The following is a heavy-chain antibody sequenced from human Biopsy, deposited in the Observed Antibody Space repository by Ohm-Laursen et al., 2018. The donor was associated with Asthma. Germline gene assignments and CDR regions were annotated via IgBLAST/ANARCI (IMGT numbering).Heavy chain of an antibody. CDR2: IYYSGST. CDR3: ARDGGGAAASP. J-gene: IGHJ5*02. V-gene: IGHV4-31*03. D-gene: IGHD2-2*01. CDR1: GGSISSGGYY. Sequence: TLSLTCPVSGGSISSGGYYWSWIRQHPGKGLEWIGYIYYSGSTYYNPSLESRVIISVDMSKNQFSLNLSSVTAADTAVYYCARDGGGAAASPWGQGTLVTVSS.